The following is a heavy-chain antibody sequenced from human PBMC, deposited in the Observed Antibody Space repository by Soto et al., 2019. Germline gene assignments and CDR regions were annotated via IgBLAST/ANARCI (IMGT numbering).Heavy chain of an antibody. Sequence: QVQLVQSGPELKKPGASVKVSCKTSGYSFYNSGISWVRQAPGQGLEWMGWISVYSGYAHYAQKFQGRVIMTADTVTSTSYMELRGLRSDDTAMYYCSKNGTTWFAAWGQGTLVTVSS. D-gene: IGHD1-1*01. V-gene: IGHV1-18*01. CDR2: ISVYSGYA. J-gene: IGHJ5*02. CDR3: SKNGTTWFAA. CDR1: GYSFYNSG.